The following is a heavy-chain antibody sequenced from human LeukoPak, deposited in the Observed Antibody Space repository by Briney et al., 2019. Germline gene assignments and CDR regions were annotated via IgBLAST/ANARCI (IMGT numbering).Heavy chain of an antibody. V-gene: IGHV3-49*03. J-gene: IGHJ3*02. CDR1: GFTFGDYA. D-gene: IGHD1-26*01. Sequence: GGSLRLSWTASGFTFGDYAMSWFRQAPGKGLEWVGFIRSKAYGGTTEYAASVKGRFTISRDDSKSIAYLQMNSLKTEDTAVCYCTRDLGATSDAFDIWGQGTMVTVSS. CDR2: IRSKAYGGTT. CDR3: TRDLGATSDAFDI.